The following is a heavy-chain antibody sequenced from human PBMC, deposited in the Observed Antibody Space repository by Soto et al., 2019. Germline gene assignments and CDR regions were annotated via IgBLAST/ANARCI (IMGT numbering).Heavy chain of an antibody. J-gene: IGHJ4*02. CDR3: ARGGNSSDWSFDY. D-gene: IGHD6-19*01. CDR2: ISSGSTYI. Sequence: EVQLVESGGGLVKPGGSLRLSCVASGFTFSTYSMNWVRQAPGKGLEWVSSISSGSTYIFYADSVKGRFTISRDNAKNSLYLQMNSLRAEGTAVYYCARGGNSSDWSFDYWGQGTLVTVSS. CDR1: GFTFSTYS. V-gene: IGHV3-21*01.